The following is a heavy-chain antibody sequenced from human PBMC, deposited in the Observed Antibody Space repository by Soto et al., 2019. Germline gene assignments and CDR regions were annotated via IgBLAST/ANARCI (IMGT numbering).Heavy chain of an antibody. V-gene: IGHV3-53*04. J-gene: IGHJ6*02. CDR3: ARDRFDNFYYYYGMDV. CDR2: IYSGGST. Sequence: EVQLVESGGGLVQPGGSLRLSCAASGFTVSSNYMSWVRQAPGKGLEWVSVIYSGGSTYYADSVKGRFTISRQNSKNTLYLQMNSLRAEDTAVYYCARDRFDNFYYYYGMDVWGQGTTVTVSS. D-gene: IGHD1-20*01. CDR1: GFTVSSNY.